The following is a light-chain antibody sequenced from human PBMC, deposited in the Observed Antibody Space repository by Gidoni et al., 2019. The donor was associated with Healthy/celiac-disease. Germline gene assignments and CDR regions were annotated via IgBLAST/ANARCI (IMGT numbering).Light chain of an antibody. J-gene: IGKJ3*01. Sequence: TLSCRASQRVSSSYLAWYQQTPGQAPRRLIYGASSRATGFPDRFSGSGSGTDFTLTISRLEPEDFAVYYCQQYGSSHQFTFGPGTKVDIK. V-gene: IGKV3-20*01. CDR3: QQYGSSHQFT. CDR2: GAS. CDR1: QRVSSSY.